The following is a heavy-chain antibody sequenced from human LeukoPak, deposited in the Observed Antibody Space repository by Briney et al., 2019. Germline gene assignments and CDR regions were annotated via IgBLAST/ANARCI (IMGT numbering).Heavy chain of an antibody. CDR2: ISAGNGNT. D-gene: IGHD2-2*02. CDR1: GYTFTSYA. Sequence: ASVKVSCKASGYTFTSYAMHWVRQAPGQRLEWMGWISAGNGNTKYSQKFQGRVTITRDTSASTAYMELSSLRSEDTAVYYCARSWRIVVVPAAIPLGYWGQGTLVTVSS. V-gene: IGHV1-3*01. CDR3: ARSWRIVVVPAAIPLGY. J-gene: IGHJ4*02.